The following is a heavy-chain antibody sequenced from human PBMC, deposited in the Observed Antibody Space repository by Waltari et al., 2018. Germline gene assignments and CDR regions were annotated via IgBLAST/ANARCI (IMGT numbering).Heavy chain of an antibody. V-gene: IGHV3-33*06. J-gene: IGHJ3*02. CDR3: AKEQEAFDI. Sequence: QLQLVESGGGVVQPGKSLRLSCAASGFTMSSYFMHWVRQTPGKGLEGVAFVWSDGNEKYYGDSVKGRFTISRDNSKNIVYLQMNSLRAEDTAVYFCAKEQEAFDIWGQGTVVTVS. CDR1: GFTMSSYF. CDR2: VWSDGNEK.